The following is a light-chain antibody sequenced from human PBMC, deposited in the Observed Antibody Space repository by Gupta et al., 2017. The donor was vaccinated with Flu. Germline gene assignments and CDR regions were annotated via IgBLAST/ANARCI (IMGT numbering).Light chain of an antibody. V-gene: IGKV3-20*01. J-gene: IGKJ1*01. Sequence: EIVVTQSPGTLSLSPGERATLSCRASQSISSNYLAWYQQKPGQAPRLFIYGASSRATGIPDRFSGSGSGTDFTLTISRLEPEDFAVYYWLQHATSWTFGQGTKVEIK. CDR1: QSISSNY. CDR3: LQHATSWT. CDR2: GAS.